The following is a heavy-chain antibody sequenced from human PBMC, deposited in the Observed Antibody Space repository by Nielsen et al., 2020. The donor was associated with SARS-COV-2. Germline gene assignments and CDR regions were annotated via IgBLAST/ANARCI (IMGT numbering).Heavy chain of an antibody. CDR2: ITPSGSNT. V-gene: IGHV3-23*01. Sequence: GESLKISCVASGFTFSSYAMSWVRQAPGKGPEWVSTITPSGSNTYYADSVKGRFTISRDNSRNTLYLQMNSLTADDTAVYYCAKERDYHYFDFWGQETLVTVSS. CDR3: AKERDYHYFDF. D-gene: IGHD4-11*01. CDR1: GFTFSSYA. J-gene: IGHJ4*02.